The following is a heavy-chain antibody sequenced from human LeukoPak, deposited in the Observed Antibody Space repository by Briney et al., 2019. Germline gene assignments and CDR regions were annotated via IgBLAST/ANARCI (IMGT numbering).Heavy chain of an antibody. Sequence: GGSLGLSCAASGFTFSSYSMNWVRQAPGKGLEWVSSISSSSSHTYYADSVKGRFTISRDNAENSLYLQMNSLRAEDTAVYYCARDRSGGFLDYWGQGTLVTVSS. D-gene: IGHD1-26*01. CDR3: ARDRSGGFLDY. V-gene: IGHV3-21*01. J-gene: IGHJ4*02. CDR2: ISSSSSHT. CDR1: GFTFSSYS.